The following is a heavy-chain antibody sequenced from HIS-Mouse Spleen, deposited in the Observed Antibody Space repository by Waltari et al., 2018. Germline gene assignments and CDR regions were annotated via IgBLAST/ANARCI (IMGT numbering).Heavy chain of an antibody. CDR1: GFTFSSYA. J-gene: IGHJ4*02. CDR2: ISYDGSNK. V-gene: IGHV3-30*04. Sequence: QVQLVESGGGVVQPGRSLRLPCAASGFTFSSYAMHWVRQASGKGLEWVAVISYDGSNKYYADSVKGRFTISRDNSKNTLYLQMNSLRAEDTAVYYCARRYSGYDLGYWGQGTLVTVS. D-gene: IGHD5-12*01. CDR3: ARRYSGYDLGY.